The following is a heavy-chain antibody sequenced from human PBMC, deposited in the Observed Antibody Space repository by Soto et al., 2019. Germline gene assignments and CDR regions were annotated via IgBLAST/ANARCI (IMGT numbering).Heavy chain of an antibody. CDR2: IYYSGST. Sequence: SETLSLTCTVSGGSVSSGSYYWSWIRQPPGKGLEWIGYIYYSGSTNYNPSLKSRVTISVDTSKNQFSLKLSSVTAADTAVYYCASRQWLGYDYWGQGTLATVSS. D-gene: IGHD6-19*01. J-gene: IGHJ4*02. CDR3: ASRQWLGYDY. V-gene: IGHV4-61*01. CDR1: GGSVSSGSYY.